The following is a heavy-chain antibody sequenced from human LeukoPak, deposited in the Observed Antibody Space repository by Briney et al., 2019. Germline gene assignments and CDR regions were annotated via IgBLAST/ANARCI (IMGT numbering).Heavy chain of an antibody. CDR3: AKDGSSSPPYYFDY. D-gene: IGHD6-13*01. V-gene: IGHV3-9*01. CDR1: GFTFDDYA. CDR2: ISWNSGSI. J-gene: IGHJ4*02. Sequence: PGRCLRLSCAASGFTFDDYAMHWVRQAPGKGLEWVSGISWNSGSIGYADSVKGRFTISRDNAKNSLYLQMNSLRAEDTALYYCAKDGSSSPPYYFDYWGQGTLVTVSS.